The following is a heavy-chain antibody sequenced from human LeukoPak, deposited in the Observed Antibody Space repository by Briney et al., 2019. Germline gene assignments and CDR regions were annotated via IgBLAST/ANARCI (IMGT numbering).Heavy chain of an antibody. D-gene: IGHD3-3*01. CDR1: GYTFTGYG. CDR2: ISAYNGNT. CDR3: ARDSRYDFWSGYSNFDY. Sequence: ASVKVSCKASGYTFTGYGISWVRQAPGQGLEWMGWISAYNGNTNYAQKLQGRVTMTTDTSTSTAYMELRSLRSDDTAVYYCARDSRYDFWSGYSNFDYWGQGTLVTVSS. J-gene: IGHJ4*02. V-gene: IGHV1-18*01.